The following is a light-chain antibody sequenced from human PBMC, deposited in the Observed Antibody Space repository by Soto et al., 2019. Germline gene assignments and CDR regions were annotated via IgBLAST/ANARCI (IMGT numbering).Light chain of an antibody. J-gene: IGKJ1*01. CDR3: QQRSNLPPT. CDR1: QSVSSSY. Sequence: EIVLTQSTGTLSFSPGERATLSCRASQSVSSSYLAWYQQKPGQAPRLLIYDASTRATGIPARFSGSGSGTDFTLTITSLEPEDFAVYYCQQRSNLPPTFGQGTKVDI. CDR2: DAS. V-gene: IGKV3D-20*02.